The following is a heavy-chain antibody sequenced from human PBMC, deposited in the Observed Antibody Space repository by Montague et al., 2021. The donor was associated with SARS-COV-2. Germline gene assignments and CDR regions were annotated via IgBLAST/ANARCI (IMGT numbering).Heavy chain of an antibody. CDR2: IYYSGST. CDR3: ARASGKKTIFGVVISYFDY. Sequence: TLSLTCTVSGGSISSGGYYWSWIRQHPGKGLEWIGYIYYSGSTYYNPSLKSRVTISVDTSKNQFSLKLSSVTAAGTAVYYCARASGKKTIFGVVISYFDYWGQGTLVTVSS. V-gene: IGHV4-31*03. CDR1: GGSISSGGYY. D-gene: IGHD3-3*01. J-gene: IGHJ4*02.